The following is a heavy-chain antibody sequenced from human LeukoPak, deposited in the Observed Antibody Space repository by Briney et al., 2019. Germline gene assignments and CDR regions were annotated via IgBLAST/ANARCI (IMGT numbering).Heavy chain of an antibody. CDR1: GFTFSGYS. CDR2: ISSSSSYI. J-gene: IGHJ6*03. D-gene: IGHD3-3*01. V-gene: IGHV3-21*01. CDR3: ARDSGITIFGVVTYYYYYMDV. Sequence: PGGSLRLSCAASGFTFSGYSMNWVRQAPGKGLEWVSSISSSSSYIYYADSVKGRFTISRDNAKNSLYLQMNSLRAEDTAVYYCARDSGITIFGVVTYYYYYMDVWGKGTTVTVSS.